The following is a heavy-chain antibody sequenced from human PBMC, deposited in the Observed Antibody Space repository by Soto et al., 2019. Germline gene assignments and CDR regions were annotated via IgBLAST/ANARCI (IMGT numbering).Heavy chain of an antibody. CDR3: ARDITMIVVGPDAFDI. CDR1: GDSVSRNSAA. D-gene: IGHD3-22*01. Sequence: SPALSLTCAICGDSVSRNSAAWNWIRQSPSRGLEWLGRTYYRSKWYNDYAVSVKGRITINPDTSKNQFSLQLNSVTPEDTAVYYCARDITMIVVGPDAFDIWGQGTMVTVSS. J-gene: IGHJ3*02. V-gene: IGHV6-1*01. CDR2: TYYRSKWYN.